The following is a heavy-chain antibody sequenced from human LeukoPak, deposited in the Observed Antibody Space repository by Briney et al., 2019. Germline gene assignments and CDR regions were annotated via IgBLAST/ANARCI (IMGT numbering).Heavy chain of an antibody. CDR1: GDTFTSYS. Sequence: GASVKVSCKASGDTFTSYSIRWVRQAPGQGLEWMGWINPNIGIANYAQKFQGRVTITTDKSTSTAYMELSSLRSEDTAVYYCARGYRRGRFDYWGQGTLVTVSS. CDR2: INPNIGIA. V-gene: IGHV1-69*10. J-gene: IGHJ4*02. D-gene: IGHD5-18*01. CDR3: ARGYRRGRFDY.